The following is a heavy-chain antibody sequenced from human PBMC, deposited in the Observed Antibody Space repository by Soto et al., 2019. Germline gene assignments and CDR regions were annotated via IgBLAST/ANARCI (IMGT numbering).Heavy chain of an antibody. CDR1: GFTVSSNY. D-gene: IGHD2-15*01. V-gene: IGHV3-66*01. CDR3: ARTCSGGTCSSDY. J-gene: IGHJ4*02. Sequence: EVQLVESGGGLVQPGGSLRLSCAASGFTVSSNYMSWVRQAPGKGLEWVSVIYSGGSTYYADSVKGRFTISRDNSENTLYLQMNSLRAEDTAVYYCARTCSGGTCSSDYWGQGTLVTVSS. CDR2: IYSGGST.